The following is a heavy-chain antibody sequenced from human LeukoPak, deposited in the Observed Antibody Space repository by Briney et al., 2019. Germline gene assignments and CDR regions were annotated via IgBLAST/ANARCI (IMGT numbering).Heavy chain of an antibody. CDR1: GGSFSGYY. V-gene: IGHV4-34*01. D-gene: IGHD6-19*01. CDR2: INHSGST. J-gene: IGHJ4*02. CDR3: ARGHYSSGSYRPFDY. Sequence: SETLSLTCAVYGGSFSGYYWSWIRQPPGKGLEWIGEINHSGSTNYNPSLKGRVTILVDTSKNQFSLKLSSVTAADTAVYYCARGHYSSGSYRPFDYWGQGTLVTVSS.